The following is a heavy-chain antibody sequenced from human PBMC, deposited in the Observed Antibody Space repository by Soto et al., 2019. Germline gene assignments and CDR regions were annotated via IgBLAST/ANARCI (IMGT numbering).Heavy chain of an antibody. CDR3: ARVYDCWSGPYFEY. J-gene: IGHJ4*02. CDR2: ISSSSSYI. CDR1: GFTFSSYS. D-gene: IGHD3-3*01. V-gene: IGHV3-21*01. Sequence: PGRSLRLSCGASGFTFSSYSSNWVRQAPEKGLGWFSSISSSSSYIYYADSVKGRFTISRDNDKNSLYLQLNSLRAEDTPVYYCARVYDCWSGPYFEYWGQGTLVTVSS.